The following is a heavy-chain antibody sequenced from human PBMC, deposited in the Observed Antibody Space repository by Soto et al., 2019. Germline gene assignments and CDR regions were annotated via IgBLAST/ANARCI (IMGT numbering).Heavy chain of an antibody. Sequence: ASVKVSCKASGYTFTSYDINWVRQATGQGREWKGWMNPNSGNTGYAQKFQGRVTMTRNTSISTAYMELSSLRSEDTAVYYCARLNGYDFWSGFQEGWFDPWGQGTLVTVSS. CDR2: MNPNSGNT. V-gene: IGHV1-8*01. CDR1: GYTFTSYD. D-gene: IGHD3-3*01. J-gene: IGHJ5*02. CDR3: ARLNGYDFWSGFQEGWFDP.